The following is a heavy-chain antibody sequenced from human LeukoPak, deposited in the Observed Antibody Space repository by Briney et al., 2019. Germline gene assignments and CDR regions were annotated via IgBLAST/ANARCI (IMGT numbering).Heavy chain of an antibody. CDR2: ICYDGSNK. CDR3: ARDPLGVPYGMDV. Sequence: GGSLRLSCAASGFTFSHYAMHWVRHAPGKGLEWVAVICYDGSNKYYGHSVKGRLTISRDNSKNTLYLHMNSLRAEGTAVYYCARDPLGVPYGMDVWGQGTTVTVSS. V-gene: IGHV3-33*01. CDR1: GFTFSHYA. J-gene: IGHJ6*02. D-gene: IGHD6-6*01.